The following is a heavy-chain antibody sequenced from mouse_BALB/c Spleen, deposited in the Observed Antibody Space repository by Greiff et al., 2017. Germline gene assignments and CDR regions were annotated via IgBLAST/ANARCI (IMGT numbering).Heavy chain of an antibody. Sequence: VKLVESGPDLVAPSQSLSITCTVSGFSLTSYGVHWVRQPPGKGLEWLVVIWSDGSTTYNSALKSRLSISKDNSKSQVFLKMNSLQTDDTAMYYCARLRGDDYYAMDYWGQGTSVTVSS. J-gene: IGHJ4*01. CDR1: GFSLTSYG. CDR2: IWSDGST. CDR3: ARLRGDDYYAMDY. V-gene: IGHV2-6-2*01.